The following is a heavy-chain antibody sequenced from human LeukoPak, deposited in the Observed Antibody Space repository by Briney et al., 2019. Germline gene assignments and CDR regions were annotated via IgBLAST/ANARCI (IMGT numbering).Heavy chain of an antibody. CDR1: GGSFSGYY. Sequence: SETLSLTCAVYGGSFSGYYWSWLRQPPGKGLEWIGEINHSGSTNYNPSLKSRGTISVDTSKNQYSLKLSSVTAADTAVYYCARDDDSSGYEYFDYWGQGTLVTVSS. V-gene: IGHV4-34*01. CDR2: INHSGST. J-gene: IGHJ4*02. CDR3: ARDDDSSGYEYFDY. D-gene: IGHD3-22*01.